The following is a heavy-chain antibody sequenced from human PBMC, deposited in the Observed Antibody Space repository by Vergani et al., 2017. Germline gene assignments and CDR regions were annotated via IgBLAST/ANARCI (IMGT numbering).Heavy chain of an antibody. D-gene: IGHD3-9*01. CDR2: IWYDGSNK. Sequence: QVQLVESGGGLVQPGRSRSLSCAASGFTFSSYGMHWVRQAQGKGREWVAVIWYDGSNKYYADSVRGRFTISRQNSKKPLYRKMNSRRAEDRAGYYWGRGSGFSPFDYWAQGTRVTVS. CDR3: GRGSGFSPFDY. J-gene: IGHJ4*02. V-gene: IGHV3-33*01. CDR1: GFTFSSYG.